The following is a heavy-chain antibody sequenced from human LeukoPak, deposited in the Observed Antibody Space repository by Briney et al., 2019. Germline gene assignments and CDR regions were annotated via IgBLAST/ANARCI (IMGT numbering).Heavy chain of an antibody. CDR2: INYGGTT. CDR3: ARVTMIRGVNFDY. CDR1: GGSISSTSYY. J-gene: IGHJ4*02. D-gene: IGHD3-10*01. Sequence: SETLSLTCTVSGGSISSTSYYWGWIRQPPGKGLEWIGNINYGGTTYYNPSLKSRVTISVDTSKNQFSLKLSSVTATDTAVYYCARVTMIRGVNFDYWGQGTLVTVSS. V-gene: IGHV4-39*07.